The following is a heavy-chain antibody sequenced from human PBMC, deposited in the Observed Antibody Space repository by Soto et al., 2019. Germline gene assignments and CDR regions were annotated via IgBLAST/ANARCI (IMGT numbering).Heavy chain of an antibody. CDR3: ARHGVTIFGVVTPAYGIDV. D-gene: IGHD3-3*01. CDR1: GYSFTSYW. J-gene: IGHJ6*02. CDR2: IDPSDSYT. Sequence: GESLKISCKGSGYSFTSYWISWVRQMPGKGLEWMGRIDPSDSYTNYSPSFQGHVTISADKSISTAYLQWSSLKASDTAMYYCARHGVTIFGVVTPAYGIDVWGQGTTVTVSS. V-gene: IGHV5-10-1*01.